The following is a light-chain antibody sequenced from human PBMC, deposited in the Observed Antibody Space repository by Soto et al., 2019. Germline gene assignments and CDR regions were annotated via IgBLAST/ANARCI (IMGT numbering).Light chain of an antibody. J-gene: IGKJ1*01. V-gene: IGKV3-20*01. CDR2: GAS. CDR3: QQYGSSYPWT. CDR1: QSVSNNY. Sequence: EIVLTMSPGTLSLSTGERATLSCRASQSVSNNYLAWYQQKPGQSPRLLIYGASNRATGIPDRFSGSGSGTDFTLTISRLEPEDFAVYYCQQYGSSYPWTFGQGTKVDIK.